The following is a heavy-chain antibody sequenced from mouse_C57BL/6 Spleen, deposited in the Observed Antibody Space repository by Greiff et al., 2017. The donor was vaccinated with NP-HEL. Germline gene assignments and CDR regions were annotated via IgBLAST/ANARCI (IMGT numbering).Heavy chain of an antibody. CDR2: ISYSGST. J-gene: IGHJ2*01. D-gene: IGHD2-12*01. V-gene: IGHV3-1*01. CDR1: GYSITSGYD. CDR3: AREGYSTFDY. Sequence: VQLKESGPGMVKPSQSLSLTCTVTGYSITSGYDWHWIRHFPGNKLEWMGYISYSGSTNYNPSLKSRISITHDTSKNHFFLKLNSVTTEDTATYYCAREGYSTFDYWGQGTTLTVSS.